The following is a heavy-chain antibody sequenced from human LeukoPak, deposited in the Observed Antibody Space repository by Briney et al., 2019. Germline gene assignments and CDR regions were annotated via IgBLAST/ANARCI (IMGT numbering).Heavy chain of an antibody. CDR1: GYTFTSYG. CDR3: ARDLTPAYGLVYYFDY. D-gene: IGHD3-10*01. V-gene: IGHV1-18*01. Sequence: GASVKVSCKASGYTFTSYGISWVRQAPGQGLEWMGWISAYNGNTNYAQKLQGRVTITTDESTSTAYMELSSLRSEDTAVYYCARDLTPAYGLVYYFDYWGQGTLVTVSS. J-gene: IGHJ4*02. CDR2: ISAYNGNT.